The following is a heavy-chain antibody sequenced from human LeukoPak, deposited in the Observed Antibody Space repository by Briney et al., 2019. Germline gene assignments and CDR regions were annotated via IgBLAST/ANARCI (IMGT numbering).Heavy chain of an antibody. CDR3: VRLDGAYTHPYDY. V-gene: IGHV3-53*01. CDR1: GFTFSSYS. Sequence: PGGSLTLSCPASGFTFSSYSMNWVRQAPGKGLEWVSFIYSDNTHYSHSGKGRVTISTDNPKNTLYLQMYTRRDADTAAYYCVRLDGAYTHPYDYWGQGTLVTVSS. CDR2: IYSDNT. D-gene: IGHD1-1*01. J-gene: IGHJ4*02.